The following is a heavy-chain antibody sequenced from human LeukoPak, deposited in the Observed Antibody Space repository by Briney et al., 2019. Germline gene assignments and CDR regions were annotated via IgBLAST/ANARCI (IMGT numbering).Heavy chain of an antibody. CDR2: IKGDGNT. Sequence: PRGSLRLSCAPSGFTFRSYWMHWVRHAPRKGLGWVSRIKGDGNTNDAGSVKGRFTISRDNAKNTVSLQMNSLRAEDTGVYYCARAPSEIGGYYPEYFRHWGQGTLVTVSS. CDR3: ARAPSEIGGYYPEYFRH. J-gene: IGHJ1*01. CDR1: GFTFRSYW. D-gene: IGHD3-22*01. V-gene: IGHV3-74*01.